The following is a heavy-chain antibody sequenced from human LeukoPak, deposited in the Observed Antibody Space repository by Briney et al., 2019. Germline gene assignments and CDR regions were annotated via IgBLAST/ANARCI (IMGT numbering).Heavy chain of an antibody. Sequence: GESLRISCKGSGYSFTSYWIGWARQMPGKGLEWMGIIYPGDSDTRYSPSFQGQVTISADKSTSTAYLQWSSLKASDTAMYYCARHVSGYSPGGVYWGQGTLVTVSS. CDR3: ARHVSGYSPGGVY. CDR1: GYSFTSYW. D-gene: IGHD3-22*01. V-gene: IGHV5-51*01. CDR2: IYPGDSDT. J-gene: IGHJ4*02.